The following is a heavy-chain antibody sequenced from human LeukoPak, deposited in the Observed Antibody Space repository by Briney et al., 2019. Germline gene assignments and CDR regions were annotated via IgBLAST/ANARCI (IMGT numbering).Heavy chain of an antibody. CDR1: GGTFSSYT. D-gene: IGHD2-15*01. CDR2: IIPILGIA. Sequence: KVSCKASGGTFSSYTISWVRQAPGHGLEWMGRIIPILGIANYAQQFQGRVTITANKSTSTAYMELSSLRSEDTAVYYCAVLGYCSGGSCNPAFDYWGQGTLVTVSS. J-gene: IGHJ4*02. V-gene: IGHV1-69*02. CDR3: AVLGYCSGGSCNPAFDY.